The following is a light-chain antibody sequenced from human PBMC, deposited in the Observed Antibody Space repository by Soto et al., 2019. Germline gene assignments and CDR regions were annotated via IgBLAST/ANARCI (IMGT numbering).Light chain of an antibody. CDR1: QSVSNN. J-gene: IGKJ1*01. CDR3: QQYNRWPPCP. Sequence: EIVMTQSPATLSVSPGEKVTLSCRASQSVSNNLAWYHQKPGQAPSLLVYGVSTRATGIPARFSGSASATQFTLTISSLQSADFAVYYCQQYNRWPPCPFRQGPKVQIK. V-gene: IGKV3-15*01. CDR2: GVS.